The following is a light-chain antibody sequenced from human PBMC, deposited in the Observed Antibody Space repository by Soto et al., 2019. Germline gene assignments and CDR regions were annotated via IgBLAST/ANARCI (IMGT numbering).Light chain of an antibody. V-gene: IGKV1-6*01. Sequence: AIPMTQSPSSLSASVGDRVTITCRASQGIRNDLGWYQQKPGKAPKLLIYAASTLQSGVPSRFSGSGSATDFTLTISSLQPEDFATYYCLQDYDYPRTFGQGTKVEI. CDR3: LQDYDYPRT. CDR1: QGIRND. CDR2: AAS. J-gene: IGKJ1*01.